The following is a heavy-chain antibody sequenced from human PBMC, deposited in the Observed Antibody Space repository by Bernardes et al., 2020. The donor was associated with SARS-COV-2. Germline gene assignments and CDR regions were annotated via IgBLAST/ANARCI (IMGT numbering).Heavy chain of an antibody. CDR2: INWNGGST. J-gene: IGHJ4*02. V-gene: IGHV3-20*04. CDR1: GFTFDDYG. D-gene: IGHD3-3*01. CDR3: ARDRYYDFWSGVGY. Sequence: GGSLRLSCAASGFTFDDYGMSWVRQAPGKGLEWVSGINWNGGSTGYADSVKGRFTISRDNAKNSLYLQMNSLRAEDTALYYCARDRYYDFWSGVGYWGQGTLVTVSS.